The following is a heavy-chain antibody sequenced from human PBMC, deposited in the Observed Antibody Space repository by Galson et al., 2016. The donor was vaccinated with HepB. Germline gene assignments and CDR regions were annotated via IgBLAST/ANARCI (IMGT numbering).Heavy chain of an antibody. CDR3: TTENRWRFND. V-gene: IGHV3-15*01. CDR1: GFPFSSFW. CDR2: IRIKYDGATT. D-gene: IGHD2-15*01. Sequence: SLRLSCAASGFPFSSFWMNWVRQAPGKGLEWVGRIRIKYDGATTDYSAPVNGRFSISRDDSKNTLYLQMNGLKTEDTAVYYCTTENRWRFNDWGQGTLVTVSS. J-gene: IGHJ4*02.